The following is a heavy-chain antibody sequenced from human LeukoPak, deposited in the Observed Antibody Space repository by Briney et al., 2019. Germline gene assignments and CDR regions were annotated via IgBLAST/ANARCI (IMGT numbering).Heavy chain of an antibody. CDR1: GFTFDDYA. Sequence: GRSLRLSCAASGFTFDDYAMHWVRQAPGKGLEWVSGISWNSGSKDYADSVKGRFTISRDNAKNSLYLQMNSLRGEDTALYYCAKGRNFNVYYYGMDVWGQGTTVTVSS. CDR3: AKGRNFNVYYYGMDV. V-gene: IGHV3-9*01. D-gene: IGHD1-7*01. J-gene: IGHJ6*02. CDR2: ISWNSGSK.